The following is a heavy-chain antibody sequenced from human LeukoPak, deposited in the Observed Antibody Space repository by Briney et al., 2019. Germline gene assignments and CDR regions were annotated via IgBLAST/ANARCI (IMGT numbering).Heavy chain of an antibody. CDR3: ARRVDATRWFDP. J-gene: IGHJ5*02. Sequence: GGSLRLSCAASGFTFTHYFMHWVRQAPGKGLVWVSRINSDGTSTMYADSVKGRFTISRDNAKNTLYLQMNSLRDEDTAVYYCARRVDATRWFDPWGQGSLVTVSS. V-gene: IGHV3-74*03. CDR1: GFTFTHYF. D-gene: IGHD2-15*01. CDR2: INSDGTST.